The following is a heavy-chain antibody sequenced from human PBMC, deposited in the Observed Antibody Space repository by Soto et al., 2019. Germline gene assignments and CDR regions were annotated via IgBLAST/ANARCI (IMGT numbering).Heavy chain of an antibody. CDR1: GFTFSSYA. D-gene: IGHD3-22*01. J-gene: IGHJ3*02. CDR3: AKEGYWDYYDSSGYYPDAFNI. Sequence: GGSLRLSCAASGFTFSSYAMSWVRQAPGKGLEWVSAISGSGGSTYYADSVKGRFTISRDNSKDTLYLQMNSLRAEDTAVYYCAKEGYWDYYDSSGYYPDAFNIWGQGTMVTVSS. CDR2: ISGSGGST. V-gene: IGHV3-23*01.